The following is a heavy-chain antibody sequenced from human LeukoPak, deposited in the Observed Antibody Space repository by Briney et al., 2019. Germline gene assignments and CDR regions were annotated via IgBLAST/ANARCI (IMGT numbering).Heavy chain of an antibody. J-gene: IGHJ4*02. CDR2: IKEDGSEK. Sequence: GGSLRLSCAASGFSFSRYWINRVRQAPEKGLEWVANIKEDGSEKNYVDSVKGRFSISRDNTNNSVSLQMSSLRDEDTAIYYCARGNWNAFDYWGQGIQVSVSS. D-gene: IGHD1-1*01. V-gene: IGHV3-7*04. CDR1: GFSFSRYW. CDR3: ARGNWNAFDY.